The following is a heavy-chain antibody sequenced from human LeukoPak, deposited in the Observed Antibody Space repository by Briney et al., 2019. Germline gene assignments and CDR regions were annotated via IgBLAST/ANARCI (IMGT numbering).Heavy chain of an antibody. J-gene: IGHJ3*02. CDR2: ISGSGGST. CDR3: AKDSDYDFWSGYYMPGAFDI. D-gene: IGHD3-3*01. CDR1: GFTFSSYA. V-gene: IGHV3-23*01. Sequence: PGGSLRLSCAASGFTFSSYAMSWVRQAPGKGLEWVSAISGSGGSTYYADSVKGRITISRDNSKNTLYLQMNSLRAEDTAVYYYAKDSDYDFWSGYYMPGAFDIWGQGTMVTVSS.